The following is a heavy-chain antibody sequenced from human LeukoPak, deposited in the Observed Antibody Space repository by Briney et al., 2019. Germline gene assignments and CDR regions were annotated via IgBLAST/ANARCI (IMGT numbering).Heavy chain of an antibody. D-gene: IGHD3-3*01. J-gene: IGHJ4*02. V-gene: IGHV3-15*01. CDR2: IKSKTDGGTT. Sequence: PGGSLRLSCAVSGFTFSNAWMSWVRQAPGKGLEWVGRIKSKTDGGTTDYAAPVKGRFTISRDDSKNTLYLQMNSLKTEDTAVYYCTTAETVRFLEWLVYWGQGTLVTVSS. CDR1: GFTFSNAW. CDR3: TTAETVRFLEWLVY.